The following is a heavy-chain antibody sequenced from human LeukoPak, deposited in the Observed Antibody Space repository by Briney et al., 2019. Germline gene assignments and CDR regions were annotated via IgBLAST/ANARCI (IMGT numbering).Heavy chain of an antibody. CDR3: ARGDYCSSTSCSLGPFDY. J-gene: IGHJ4*02. D-gene: IGHD2-2*01. CDR2: ISSNGGST. V-gene: IGHV3-64*01. CDR1: GFTFSSYA. Sequence: GGSLRLSCAASGFTFSSYAMHWVRQAPGKGLEYVSAISSNGGSTYYANSVKGRFTISRDNSKNTPYLQMGSLRAEDMAVYYCARGDYCSSTSCSLGPFDYWGQGTLVTVSS.